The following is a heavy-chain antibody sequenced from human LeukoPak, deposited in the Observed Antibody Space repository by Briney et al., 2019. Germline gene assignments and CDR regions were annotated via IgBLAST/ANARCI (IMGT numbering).Heavy chain of an antibody. CDR3: ASAYCGGDCYSGYFQY. D-gene: IGHD2-21*02. Sequence: NPSETLSLTCTVYGGSFSGYYRGWIRQPPGKGLEWIGEINHSGITNYNPSLKSRTTISVDTSKNQFSLKLSSVTAADTAMYYCASAYCGGDCYSGYFQYWGQGTLVTVSS. CDR1: GGSFSGYY. CDR2: INHSGIT. J-gene: IGHJ1*01. V-gene: IGHV4-34*01.